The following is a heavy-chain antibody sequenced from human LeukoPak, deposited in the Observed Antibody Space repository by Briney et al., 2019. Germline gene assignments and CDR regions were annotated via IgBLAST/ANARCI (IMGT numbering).Heavy chain of an antibody. CDR1: GSTFSSYW. CDR3: ARVRWYYYYGMDV. V-gene: IGHV3-7*03. Sequence: GGSLRLSCAASGSTFSSYWMSWVRQAPGKGLEWVANIKQDGSEKYYVDSVKGRFTISRDNAKNSLYLQMNSLRAEDTAVYYCARVRWYYYYGMDVWGQGTTVTVSS. D-gene: IGHD5-24*01. J-gene: IGHJ6*02. CDR2: IKQDGSEK.